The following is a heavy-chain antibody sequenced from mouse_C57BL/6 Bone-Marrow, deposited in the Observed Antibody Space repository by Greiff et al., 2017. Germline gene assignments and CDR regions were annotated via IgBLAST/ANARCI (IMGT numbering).Heavy chain of an antibody. CDR1: GFTFSDYY. Sequence: EVKLVESGGGLVQPGGSLKLSCAASGFTFSDYYMYWVRQTPEKRLEWVAYISNGGGNTYYPDTVKGRFTISRDNAKNTLYLQMSRLKSEDTAMYYCARHRDYGSSSWYFDVWGTGTTVTVSS. CDR3: ARHRDYGSSSWYFDV. CDR2: ISNGGGNT. J-gene: IGHJ1*03. V-gene: IGHV5-12*01. D-gene: IGHD1-1*01.